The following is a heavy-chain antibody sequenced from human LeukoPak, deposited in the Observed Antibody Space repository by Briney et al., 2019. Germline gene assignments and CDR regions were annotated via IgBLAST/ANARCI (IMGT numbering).Heavy chain of an antibody. V-gene: IGHV4-39*01. J-gene: IGHJ6*02. D-gene: IGHD2-2*01. Sequence: SGTLSLTCPVSGGSISSSSYYWGWIRQPPGKGLEWIGSIYYSGSTYYNPSLKSRVTISVDTSKNQLSLKLSSVTAADTAVYYCGRHVVQYGMDVWGQGTTVTVSS. CDR2: IYYSGST. CDR3: GRHVVQYGMDV. CDR1: GGSISSSSYY.